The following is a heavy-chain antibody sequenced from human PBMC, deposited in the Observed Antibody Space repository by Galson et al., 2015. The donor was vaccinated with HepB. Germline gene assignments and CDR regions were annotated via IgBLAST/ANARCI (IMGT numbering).Heavy chain of an antibody. J-gene: IGHJ4*02. CDR2: IRAYNGNT. D-gene: IGHD6-19*01. CDR3: ARDKYNSGWYRGDPIFDY. Sequence: SVKVSCKASGYTFTSYGISWVRQAPGQGLEWMGWIRAYNGNTNYAQKLQGRVTMTTDTSTSTAYMELRSLRSDDTAVYYCARDKYNSGWYRGDPIFDYWGQGTLVTVSS. CDR1: GYTFTSYG. V-gene: IGHV1-18*01.